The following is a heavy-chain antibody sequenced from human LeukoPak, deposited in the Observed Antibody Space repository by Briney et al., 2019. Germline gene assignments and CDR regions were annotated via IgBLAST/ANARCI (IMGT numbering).Heavy chain of an antibody. J-gene: IGHJ4*02. Sequence: SQTVYLTCTVSGVSISSGSYYWSWIRQPAGKGLEWIGRVGRSYYSPSVKSRVTISVDTSKNQFSLKLTSVTAADTAVYYCARGPSDYDMSGSYDLWGQRTLVTVSS. D-gene: IGHD3-22*01. CDR2: VGRS. V-gene: IGHV4-61*02. CDR3: ARGPSDYDMSGSYDL. CDR1: GVSISSGSYY.